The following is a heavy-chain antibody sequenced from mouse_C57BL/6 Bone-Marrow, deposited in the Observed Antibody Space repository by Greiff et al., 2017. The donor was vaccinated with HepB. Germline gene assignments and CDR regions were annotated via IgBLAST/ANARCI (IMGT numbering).Heavy chain of an antibody. CDR2: ISSGGDYI. CDR3: TRDERIWSIYYGNYFYAMDY. CDR1: GFTFSSYA. D-gene: IGHD2-1*01. J-gene: IGHJ4*01. V-gene: IGHV5-9-1*02. Sequence: EVHLVESGEGLVKPGGSLKLSCAASGFTFSSYAMSWVRQTPEKRLEWVAYISSGGDYIYYADTVKGRFTISRDNARNTLYLQMSSLKSEDTAMYYCTRDERIWSIYYGNYFYAMDYWGQGTSVTVSS.